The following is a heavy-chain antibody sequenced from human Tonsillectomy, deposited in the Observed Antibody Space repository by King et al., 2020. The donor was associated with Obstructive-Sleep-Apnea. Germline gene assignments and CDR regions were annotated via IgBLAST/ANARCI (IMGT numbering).Heavy chain of an antibody. CDR1: GDTVSSGIAA. J-gene: IGHJ3*01. Sequence: VQLPQSGPGLVKPSQTLSLPCALSGDTVSSGIAAWHWVRQSPSRGLEWLGRTYYRSKWFDDSATSVKSRITIKPDTSKNQLSLHLESVTAEDTAVYYCARAHYFDSSGYAAFDVWGQGTHVTVSS. V-gene: IGHV6-1*01. CDR3: ARAHYFDSSGYAAFDV. D-gene: IGHD2/OR15-2a*01. CDR2: TYYRSKWFD.